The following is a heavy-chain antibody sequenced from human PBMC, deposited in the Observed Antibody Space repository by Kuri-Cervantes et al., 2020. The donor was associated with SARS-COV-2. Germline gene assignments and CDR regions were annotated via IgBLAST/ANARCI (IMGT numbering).Heavy chain of an antibody. D-gene: IGHD3-22*01. V-gene: IGHV3-21*01. CDR1: GFTFSSYS. J-gene: IGHJ4*02. CDR3: ARDPPRYYDSSGYYFDY. CDR2: ISSSSSYI. Sequence: GGSLRLSCAASGFTFSSYSMNWVRQAPGKGLEWVSSISSSSSYIYYADSVKGRFTISRDNAKNSLYLQMNSLRAEDTAVYYCARDPPRYYDSSGYYFDYWGQGTLVTVSS.